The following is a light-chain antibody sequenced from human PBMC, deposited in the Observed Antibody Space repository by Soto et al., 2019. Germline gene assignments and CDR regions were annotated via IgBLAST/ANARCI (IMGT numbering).Light chain of an antibody. CDR2: DVS. Sequence: QSALTQPASVSGSPGQSITISCTGTSSDVGGYNYVSWYQQHPGKDPKLMIYDVSNRPSGVSNRFSGSKSGNTASLTISGLQAEDEADYYCISYTSSSTLVFGGGTKLTVL. CDR3: ISYTSSSTLV. CDR1: SSDVGGYNY. V-gene: IGLV2-14*01. J-gene: IGLJ2*01.